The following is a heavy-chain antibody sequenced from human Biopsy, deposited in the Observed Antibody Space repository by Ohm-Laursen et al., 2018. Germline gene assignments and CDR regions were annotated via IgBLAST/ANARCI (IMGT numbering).Heavy chain of an antibody. CDR2: ISNRGST. Sequence: SETLFLTCTVSGGSISSDYWSWIRQSPGKGLEWIGYISNRGSTNYNPSLRGRVTISVDTSKNQFSLKLSSVTAADTAVFFCARLYRLDDYWNDDPPDAFDVWGQGTMVTVSS. V-gene: IGHV4-59*01. CDR1: GGSISSDY. J-gene: IGHJ3*01. CDR3: ARLYRLDDYWNDDPPDAFDV. D-gene: IGHD3-3*01.